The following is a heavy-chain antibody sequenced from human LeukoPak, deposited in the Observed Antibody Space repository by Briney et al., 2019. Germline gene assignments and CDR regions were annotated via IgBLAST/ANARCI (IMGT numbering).Heavy chain of an antibody. D-gene: IGHD6-13*01. CDR2: ISSSSSYI. Sequence: SGASLRLSCAASGFTFSSYSMNWVRQAPGKGLEWVSSISSSSSYIYYADSVKGRFTISRDNAKNSVYLQMNSLRAEDTAVYYCARDQGSIAAAGPDAFDIWGQGTMVTVSS. CDR1: GFTFSSYS. V-gene: IGHV3-21*01. J-gene: IGHJ3*02. CDR3: ARDQGSIAAAGPDAFDI.